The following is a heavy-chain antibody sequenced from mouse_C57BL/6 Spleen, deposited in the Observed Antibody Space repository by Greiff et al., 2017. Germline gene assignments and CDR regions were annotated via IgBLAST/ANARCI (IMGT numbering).Heavy chain of an antibody. V-gene: IGHV1-54*01. J-gene: IGHJ2*01. CDR2: INPGSGGT. Sequence: VHLVESGAELVRPGTSVKVSCKASGYAFTNYLIEWVKQRPGQGLEWIGVINPGSGGTNYNEKFKGKATLTADKSSSTAYMQLSSLTSEDSAVYFCANYDYDGGYFDYWGQGTTLTVSS. D-gene: IGHD2-4*01. CDR1: GYAFTNYL. CDR3: ANYDYDGGYFDY.